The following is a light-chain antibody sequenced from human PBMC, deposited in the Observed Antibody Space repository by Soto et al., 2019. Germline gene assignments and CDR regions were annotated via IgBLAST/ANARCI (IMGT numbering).Light chain of an antibody. CDR3: QQYNESPT. V-gene: IGKV3D-15*01. CDR2: GAS. J-gene: IGKJ1*01. CDR1: QSVSSN. Sequence: ERVMTQSPATMSVSPGERATRSCRASQSVSSNLAWYQQKPGQAPRLLIYGASTRATGIPARFSGSGSGTEFTLTISSLQSEDFAVYYCQQYNESPTFGQGTKVEVK.